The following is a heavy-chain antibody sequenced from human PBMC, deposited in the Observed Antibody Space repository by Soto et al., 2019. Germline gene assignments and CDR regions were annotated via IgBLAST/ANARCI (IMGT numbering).Heavy chain of an antibody. J-gene: IGHJ4*02. Sequence: PSETLSLTCAVYGGSFIGYYWSWILQPPGKGLEWIGEINHSGSTNYNPSLKSRVTISVDTSKNQISLKLSSVTAADTAVYYCARGCYDFWSGSVVCYWGQGTLVTVSS. CDR2: INHSGST. CDR3: ARGCYDFWSGSVVCY. V-gene: IGHV4-34*01. D-gene: IGHD3-3*01. CDR1: GGSFIGYY.